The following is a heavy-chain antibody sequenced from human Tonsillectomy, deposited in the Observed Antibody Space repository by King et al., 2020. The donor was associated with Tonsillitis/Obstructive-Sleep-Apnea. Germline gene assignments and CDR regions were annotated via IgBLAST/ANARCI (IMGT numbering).Heavy chain of an antibody. CDR2: ISWNSDSI. V-gene: IGHV3-9*01. CDR1: GFTFDDYA. J-gene: IGHJ4*02. D-gene: IGHD3-22*01. CDR3: AKDQSPHYYDSSGYLDY. Sequence: VQLVESGGGLVQPGRSLRLSCAASGFTFDDYAMHWVRQAPGKGLEWVSGISWNSDSIGYADSVKGRFTISRDNAKNSLYLQMNSLRAEDTALYYCAKDQSPHYYDSSGYLDYWGQGTLVTVSS.